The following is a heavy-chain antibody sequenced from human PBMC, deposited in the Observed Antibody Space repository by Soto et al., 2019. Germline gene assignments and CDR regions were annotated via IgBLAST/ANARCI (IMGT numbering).Heavy chain of an antibody. V-gene: IGHV3-48*01. Sequence: PGGSLRLSCAGSGFTFSSYSMNWVRQAPGSGLEWVSYISSSSSSIFYADSVRGRFTISRDNAKNSLYLQMNSLRADDTAVYYCATVGIEDWKKLSDSWGQGTLVTVSS. CDR1: GFTFSSYS. J-gene: IGHJ4*02. CDR2: ISSSSSSI. D-gene: IGHD1-1*01. CDR3: ATVGIEDWKKLSDS.